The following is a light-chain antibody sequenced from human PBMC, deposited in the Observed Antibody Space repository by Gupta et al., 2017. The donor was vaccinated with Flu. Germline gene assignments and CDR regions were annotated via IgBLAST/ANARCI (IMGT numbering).Light chain of an antibody. CDR3: QQSYSTPLLT. CDR1: QSISNY. CDR2: RAS. V-gene: IGKV1-39*01. Sequence: SSLSASVGDRATITCRASQSISNYLNWYQQKPGEAPNLLVYRASSLQSGVPSRFSGSGSGTDFTLTISSLQPEDCATYFCQQSYSTPLLTFGPGTKVDIK. J-gene: IGKJ3*01.